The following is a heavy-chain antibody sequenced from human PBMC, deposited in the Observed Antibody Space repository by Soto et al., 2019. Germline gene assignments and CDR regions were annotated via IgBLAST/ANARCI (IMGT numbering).Heavy chain of an antibody. Sequence: LRLCCAAPGFTFSNYAMSWVRQAPGRGLEWVSAISGSGGSTYYADSVKGRFTISRDNSKNTLYLQMNSLRAEDTAVYYCAKVGTVVTPHLTYFDYWGQGTLVTVSS. CDR3: AKVGTVVTPHLTYFDY. V-gene: IGHV3-23*01. CDR1: GFTFSNYA. CDR2: ISGSGGST. J-gene: IGHJ4*02. D-gene: IGHD2-21*02.